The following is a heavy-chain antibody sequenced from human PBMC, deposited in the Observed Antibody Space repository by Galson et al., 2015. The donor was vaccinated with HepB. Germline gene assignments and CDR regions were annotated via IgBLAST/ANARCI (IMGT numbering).Heavy chain of an antibody. CDR2: ISWNSGTI. Sequence: SLRLSCAASGFNFDDYAMHWVRQAPGKGLEWVSGISWNSGTIGYADSVKGRFTISRDNAKNSLYLHMNSLRSEDTAFYYCVKDNGSGWREGPYNWFDPWGQGTLVTVSS. CDR3: VKDNGSGWREGPYNWFDP. J-gene: IGHJ5*02. V-gene: IGHV3-9*01. CDR1: GFNFDDYA. D-gene: IGHD6-19*01.